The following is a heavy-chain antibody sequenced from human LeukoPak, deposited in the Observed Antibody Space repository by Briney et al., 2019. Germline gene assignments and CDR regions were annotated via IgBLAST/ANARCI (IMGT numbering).Heavy chain of an antibody. J-gene: IGHJ4*02. D-gene: IGHD4-17*01. CDR3: ARDRSGDYYFDY. V-gene: IGHV3-23*01. CDR1: GFTFSNYA. CDR2: IRVNGDST. Sequence: GGSLRLSCAASGFTFSNYAVNWVRQAPGKGLEWVSTIRVNGDSTFYADSVKGRFTISRDNSKNTLYLQMNSLRVEDTAVYYCARDRSGDYYFDYWGQGTLVTVSS.